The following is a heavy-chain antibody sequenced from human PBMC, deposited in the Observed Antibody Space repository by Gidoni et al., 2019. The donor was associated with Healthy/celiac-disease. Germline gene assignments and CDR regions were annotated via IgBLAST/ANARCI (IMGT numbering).Heavy chain of an antibody. V-gene: IGHV4-61*01. CDR1: GGSVRSGSYY. CDR3: ARAPYSSSSGYDY. D-gene: IGHD6-6*01. CDR2: IYYSGST. Sequence: QVQLQESGPGLVKPSETLSLTCTVSGGSVRSGSYYWSWIRQPPGKGLEWIGYIYYSGSTNYNPSLKSRVTISVDTSKNQFSLKLSSVTAADTAVYYCARAPYSSSSGYDYWGQGTLVTVSS. J-gene: IGHJ4*02.